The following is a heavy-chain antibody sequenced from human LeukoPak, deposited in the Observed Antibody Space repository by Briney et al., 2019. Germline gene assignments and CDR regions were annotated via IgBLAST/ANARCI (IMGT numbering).Heavy chain of an antibody. CDR3: ARTERAAAGIWFDP. CDR1: GGSISSRSYY. D-gene: IGHD6-13*01. CDR2: IYYSGST. Sequence: PSETLSLTCTVSGGSISSRSYYWGWIRQPPGKGLEWIGSIYYSGSTYYNPSLKSRVTISVDTSKNQFSLKLSSVTAADTAVYYCARTERAAAGIWFDPWGQGTLVTVSS. V-gene: IGHV4-39*01. J-gene: IGHJ5*02.